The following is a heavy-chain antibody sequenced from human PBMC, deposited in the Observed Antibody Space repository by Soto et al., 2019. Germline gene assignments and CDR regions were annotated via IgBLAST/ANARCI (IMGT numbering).Heavy chain of an antibody. J-gene: IGHJ6*03. CDR2: FDPEDGET. Sequence: GASVKVSCKVSGYTLTELSMHWVRQAPGKGLEWMGGFDPEDGETIYAQKFQGRVTMTEDTSTDTAYMELSSLRSEDTAVYYCATDIPPDRRLHYYLDVWGKGTLVTVSS. V-gene: IGHV1-24*01. CDR3: ATDIPPDRRLHYYLDV. CDR1: GYTLTELS.